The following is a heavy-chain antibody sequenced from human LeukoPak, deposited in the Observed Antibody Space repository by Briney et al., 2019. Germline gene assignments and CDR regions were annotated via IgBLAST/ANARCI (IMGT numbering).Heavy chain of an antibody. J-gene: IGHJ5*02. D-gene: IGHD3-22*01. V-gene: IGHV3-30*02. Sequence: GGSLRLSCTASGFRFSGSGMHWVRQAPGKGLEWVAFIRYDGSNKYYADSVKGRFTISRDNSKNTLYLQMNSLRAEDTAVYYCAKDSSDSSGYYYASNWFDPWGQGTLVTVSS. CDR2: IRYDGSNK. CDR3: AKDSSDSSGYYYASNWFDP. CDR1: GFRFSGSG.